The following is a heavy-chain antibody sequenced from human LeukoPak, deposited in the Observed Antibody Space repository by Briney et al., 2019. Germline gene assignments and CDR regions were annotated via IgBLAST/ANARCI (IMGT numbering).Heavy chain of an antibody. J-gene: IGHJ6*03. Sequence: PSETLSLTCAVYGGSFSGYYWSWIRQPPGKGLEWIGEINHSGSTNYNPSLKSRVTISVDTSKNQFSLKLSSVTAADTAVYYCARLGWELLDYYYYYYMDVWGKGTTVTVSS. V-gene: IGHV4-34*01. CDR2: INHSGST. D-gene: IGHD1-26*01. CDR3: ARLGWELLDYYYYYYMDV. CDR1: GGSFSGYY.